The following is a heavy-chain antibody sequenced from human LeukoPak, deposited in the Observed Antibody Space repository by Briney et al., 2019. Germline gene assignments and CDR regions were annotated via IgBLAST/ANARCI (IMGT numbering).Heavy chain of an antibody. D-gene: IGHD4-17*01. V-gene: IGHV3-23*01. Sequence: AGGSRRLSSAASGFIFSNYAMTWVSQAPGKGLEWVSTISGSDGSTYYADSVKGRFTIFRDDSKNTLYLQMNSLRADDTAVYYCAKMGTMTTQSTHLDYWGQGTLVTVSS. CDR3: AKMGTMTTQSTHLDY. CDR2: ISGSDGST. CDR1: GFIFSNYA. J-gene: IGHJ4*02.